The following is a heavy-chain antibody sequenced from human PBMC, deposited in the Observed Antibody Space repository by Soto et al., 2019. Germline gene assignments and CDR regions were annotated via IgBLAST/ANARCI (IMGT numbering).Heavy chain of an antibody. V-gene: IGHV3-30-3*01. Sequence: QVQLVESGGGVVQPGRSLRLSCTGSGFTFGRYGLHWVRQTPAKGLEWVAVMSKDGTNEHYADSVKGRFSVSRDNSKSILYLQMNSLRYEDTAVYYGARDGYCGEDKCYSGLPDYWGQGTLVTVSS. D-gene: IGHD2-15*01. CDR3: ARDGYCGEDKCYSGLPDY. CDR1: GFTFGRYG. J-gene: IGHJ4*02. CDR2: MSKDGTNE.